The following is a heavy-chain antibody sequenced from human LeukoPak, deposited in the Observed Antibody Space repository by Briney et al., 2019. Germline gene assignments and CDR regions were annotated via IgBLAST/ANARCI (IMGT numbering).Heavy chain of an antibody. D-gene: IGHD3-22*01. CDR1: AFTFSSYW. Sequence: PGGSLRLSCAASAFTFSSYWMHWVRQAPGKGLVWVSRINSDGSSTSYADSVKGRFTISRDNAKNTLYLQMNSLRAEDTAVYYCARAYPMIVVVQKGFDYWGQGTLVTVSS. J-gene: IGHJ4*02. CDR3: ARAYPMIVVVQKGFDY. V-gene: IGHV3-74*01. CDR2: INSDGSST.